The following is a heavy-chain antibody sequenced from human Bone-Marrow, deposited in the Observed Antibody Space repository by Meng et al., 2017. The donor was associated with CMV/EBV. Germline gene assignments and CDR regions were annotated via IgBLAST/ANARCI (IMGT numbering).Heavy chain of an antibody. Sequence: SCAISGDSVSSNSAAWNWIRQSPSRGLEWLGRTYYRSKWYNDYAVSVKSRITINPDTSKNQFSLQLNSVTPEDTAVYYCARDVLSYDSSGYYYLSFDYWGQGTLVTVSS. V-gene: IGHV6-1*01. CDR2: TYYRSKWYN. CDR1: GDSVSSNSAA. D-gene: IGHD3-22*01. CDR3: ARDVLSYDSSGYYYLSFDY. J-gene: IGHJ4*02.